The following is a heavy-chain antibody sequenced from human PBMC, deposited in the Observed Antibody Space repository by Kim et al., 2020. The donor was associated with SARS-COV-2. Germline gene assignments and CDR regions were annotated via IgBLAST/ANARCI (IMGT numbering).Heavy chain of an antibody. D-gene: IGHD5-12*01. CDR3: ARARMVATAEDY. CDR1: GYTFTNYY. Sequence: ASVKVSCKASGYTFTNYYMHWVRQAPGQGLEWMGLINPSGGITIYAQKFQGRVTMTRDTSTTTVYMELSSLRSEDTAVYYCARARMVATAEDYWGQGTLVTVSS. J-gene: IGHJ4*02. V-gene: IGHV1-46*01. CDR2: INPSGGIT.